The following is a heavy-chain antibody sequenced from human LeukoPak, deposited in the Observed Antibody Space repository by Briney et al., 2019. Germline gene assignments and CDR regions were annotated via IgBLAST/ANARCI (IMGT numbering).Heavy chain of an antibody. D-gene: IGHD3-3*01. CDR1: GYTFTSYG. CDR3: ARDPTEDFWSGFYSYFDF. CDR2: ISTYNGNT. Sequence: ASVKVSCKASGYTFTSYGISWVRQAPGQGLEWMGWISTYNGNTNYAQKFQGRVTMTTDTSTSTAYMELRSLRSNDTAVYYCARDPTEDFWSGFYSYFDFWGQGTLVTVSS. V-gene: IGHV1-18*01. J-gene: IGHJ4*02.